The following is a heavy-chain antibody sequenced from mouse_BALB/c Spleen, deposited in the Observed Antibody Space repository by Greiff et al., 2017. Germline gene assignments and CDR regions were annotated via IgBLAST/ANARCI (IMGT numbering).Heavy chain of an antibody. Sequence: QVQLQQSGAELARPGASVKMSCKASGYTFTSYTMHWVKQRPGQGLEWIGYINPSSGYTNYNQKFKDKATLTADKSSSTAYMQLSSLTSEDSAVYYCARSITTVVAGDYWGQGTSVTVSS. CDR3: ARSITTVVAGDY. CDR1: GYTFTSYT. J-gene: IGHJ4*01. CDR2: INPSSGYT. V-gene: IGHV1-4*01. D-gene: IGHD1-1*01.